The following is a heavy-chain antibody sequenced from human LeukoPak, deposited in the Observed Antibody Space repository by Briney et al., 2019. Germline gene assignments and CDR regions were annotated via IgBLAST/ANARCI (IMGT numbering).Heavy chain of an antibody. D-gene: IGHD6-13*01. V-gene: IGHV3-53*01. J-gene: IGHJ6*02. Sequence: GGSLRLSCAASGFTVSNNYMSWVRQAPGKGLEWVSVIYSGGSTCYADSVKGRFTISRDNSNNTLYLQMNSLRAEDTAVYYCAGRGFIAAAGYFYYGMDVWGQGTTVTVSS. CDR2: IYSGGST. CDR1: GFTVSNNY. CDR3: AGRGFIAAAGYFYYGMDV.